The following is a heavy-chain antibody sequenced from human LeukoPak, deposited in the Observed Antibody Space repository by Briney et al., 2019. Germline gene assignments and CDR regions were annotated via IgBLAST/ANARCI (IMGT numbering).Heavy chain of an antibody. Sequence: GGSLRLSCAASGFTFSSYAMSWVRQAPGKGLEWVSAISGSGGSTYYADSVKGRFTISRDKSKNTLYLQMNSLRAEDTAVYYCARRGQIVVVPAALDYWGQGTLVTVSS. CDR2: ISGSGGST. CDR1: GFTFSSYA. D-gene: IGHD2-2*01. CDR3: ARRGQIVVVPAALDY. J-gene: IGHJ4*02. V-gene: IGHV3-23*01.